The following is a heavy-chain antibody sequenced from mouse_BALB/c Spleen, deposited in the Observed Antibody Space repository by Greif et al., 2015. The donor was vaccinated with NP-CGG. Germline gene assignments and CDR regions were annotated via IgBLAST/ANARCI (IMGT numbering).Heavy chain of an antibody. D-gene: IGHD2-1*01. CDR3: VRKRYGNWYFDV. CDR2: INPDNGGT. V-gene: IGHV1-18*01. J-gene: IGHJ1*01. CDR1: GYTFTEYT. Sequence: EVKLMESGPELVKPGDSVKISCKTSGYTFTEYTLHWVKQSHGKSLEWIGGINPDNGGTIYNQKFKDKATLTEDRSSXTANMELRSLTSEDSAVYYCVRKRYGNWYFDVWGAGTTVTVSS.